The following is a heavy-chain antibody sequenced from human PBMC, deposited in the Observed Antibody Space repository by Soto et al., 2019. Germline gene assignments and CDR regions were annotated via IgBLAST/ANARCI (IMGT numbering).Heavy chain of an antibody. CDR2: IYLDDDK. D-gene: IGHD3-10*01. Sequence: QITLKESGPTLVKPTRTLTLTCSFLGLPLSTSGAGVGWIRQPPGKALERLALIYLDDDKRYSQSLKSRLTITKDSAKNHVVPTNTSVDPVDTATYYCARTYYYGQNWFDPWGQATLVTVSS. V-gene: IGHV2-5*02. CDR1: GLPLSTSGAG. J-gene: IGHJ5*02. CDR3: ARTYYYGQNWFDP.